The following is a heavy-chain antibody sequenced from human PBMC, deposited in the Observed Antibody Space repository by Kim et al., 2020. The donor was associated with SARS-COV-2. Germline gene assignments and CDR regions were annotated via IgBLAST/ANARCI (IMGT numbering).Heavy chain of an antibody. J-gene: IGHJ4*02. CDR2: INAGNGNT. CDR3: ARDPPLVVVVAAGISGDY. Sequence: ASVKVSCKASGYTFTSYAMHWVRQAPGQRLEWMGWINAGNGNTKYSQKFQGRVTITRDTSASTAYMELSSLRSEDTAVYYCARDPPLVVVVAAGISGDYWGQGTLVTVSS. V-gene: IGHV1-3*01. CDR1: GYTFTSYA. D-gene: IGHD2-15*01.